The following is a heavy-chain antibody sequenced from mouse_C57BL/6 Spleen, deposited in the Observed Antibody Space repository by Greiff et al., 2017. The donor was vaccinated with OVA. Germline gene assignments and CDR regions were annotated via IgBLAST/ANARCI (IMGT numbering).Heavy chain of an antibody. CDR2: INPNNGGT. V-gene: IGHV1-18*01. D-gene: IGHD2-4*01. J-gene: IGHJ3*01. CDR1: GYTFTDYN. CDR3: ARADYDGD. Sequence: VQLKESGPELVKPGASVKIPCKASGYTFTDYNMDWVKQSHGKSLEWIGDINPNNGGTIYNQKFKGKATLTVDKSSSTAYMELRSLTSEDTAVYYCARADYDGDWGQGTLVTVSA.